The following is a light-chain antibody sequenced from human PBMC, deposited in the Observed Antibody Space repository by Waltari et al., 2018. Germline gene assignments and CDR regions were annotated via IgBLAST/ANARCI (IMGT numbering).Light chain of an antibody. V-gene: IGKV2-30*01. J-gene: IGKJ1*01. CDR3: MQGRHWPWT. CDR1: QSLVSSDGNTY. CDR2: KVS. Sequence: DVVMTQSPLPLPVILGQPASISCRSSQSLVSSDGNTYFNWFQERPGQSPRRLLYKVSNRDSGVPDRFRGSGSGTDFSLSISRVEAEDVEVYYCMQGRHWPWTFGQGTKVEIK.